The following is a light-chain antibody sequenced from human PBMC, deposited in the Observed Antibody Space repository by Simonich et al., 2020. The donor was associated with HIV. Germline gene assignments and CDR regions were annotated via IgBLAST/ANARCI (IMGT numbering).Light chain of an antibody. V-gene: IGLV2-11*01. J-gene: IGLJ2*01. CDR1: SSDVGGYNH. Sequence: QSALTQPRSVSGSPGQSVTISCTGTSSDVGGYNHVSWYQQHPGKAPKLMIYYVTKRPAGVPDRFSGSKSGNTASLTISGLQAEDEADYYCCSYAGSYTWVFGGGTKLTVL. CDR3: CSYAGSYTWV. CDR2: YVT.